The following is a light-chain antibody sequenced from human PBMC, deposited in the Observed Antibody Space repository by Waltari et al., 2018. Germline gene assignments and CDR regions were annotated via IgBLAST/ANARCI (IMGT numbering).Light chain of an antibody. J-gene: IGKJ4*01. Sequence: DIQMTQSPSSLSASVGDRVTITCRASQGISSCLAWYQQNTGKAPELLIYAASSFQSGVPSRFSGSGSGTDFTLTISSLQPEDFATYYCQQAYSFPLTFGGGTKVEIK. CDR1: QGISSC. CDR3: QQAYSFPLT. CDR2: AAS. V-gene: IGKV1-12*01.